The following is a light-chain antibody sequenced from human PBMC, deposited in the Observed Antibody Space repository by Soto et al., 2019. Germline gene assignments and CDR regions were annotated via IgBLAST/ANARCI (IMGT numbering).Light chain of an antibody. CDR2: GAS. CDR1: QSVSSN. J-gene: IGKJ2*01. Sequence: EIVMTQSPATLSVSPGERATLSCRASQSVSSNLAWYQQKPGQAPRLLIYGASPRATGIPARFSGSGSGTEFTLIISSLQSEDFAVYSCQQYNNWPPYTFGQGTKLEIK. V-gene: IGKV3-15*01. CDR3: QQYNNWPPYT.